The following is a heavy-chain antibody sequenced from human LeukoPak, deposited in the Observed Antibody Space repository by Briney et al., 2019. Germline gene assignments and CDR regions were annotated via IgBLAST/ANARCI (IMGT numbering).Heavy chain of an antibody. CDR1: GGFISSYY. CDR3: ARVPQYCTGGSCYPTYSFDY. Sequence: SETLSLTCTVSGGFISSYYWNWIRQPPGKGLEWIGYIYYSGSTNYNPSLKSRVTMSVDTSKNQFSLKLSSVTAADTAVYYCARVPQYCTGGSCYPTYSFDYWGQGTLVTVSS. V-gene: IGHV4-59*12. D-gene: IGHD2-15*01. CDR2: IYYSGST. J-gene: IGHJ4*02.